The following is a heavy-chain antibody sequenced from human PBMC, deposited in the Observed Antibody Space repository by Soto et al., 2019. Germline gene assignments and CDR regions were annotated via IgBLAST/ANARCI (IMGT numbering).Heavy chain of an antibody. D-gene: IGHD3-3*01. CDR1: DFTFSSYG. Sequence: LRRSCSASDFTFSSYGMHWLRQAPGKGLEWLSVISYGGSNKYYTDSVKGRFTISRDNSKNTLYLEMNTLRGEDTAVYYCARDRAFWSGTHDAFDVWGQGTMVTVSS. CDR2: ISYGGSNK. CDR3: ARDRAFWSGTHDAFDV. J-gene: IGHJ3*01. V-gene: IGHV3-30*03.